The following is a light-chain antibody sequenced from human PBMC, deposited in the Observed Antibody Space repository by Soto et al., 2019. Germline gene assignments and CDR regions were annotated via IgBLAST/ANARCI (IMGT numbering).Light chain of an antibody. CDR1: QSIGGF. CDR3: QQSYNVPLT. V-gene: IGKV1-39*01. Sequence: DIPMTQSPSSLSASVGDRVTITCRASQSIGGFLNWFQQKPGKAPKLLIYAESSLQSGVPSRFSGSGSGTDFTLTISSLQPEDFATYYCQQSYNVPLTFGGGTKVEIK. J-gene: IGKJ4*01. CDR2: AES.